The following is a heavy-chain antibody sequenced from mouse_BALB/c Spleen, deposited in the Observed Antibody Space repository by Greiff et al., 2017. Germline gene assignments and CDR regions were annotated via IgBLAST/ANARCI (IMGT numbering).Heavy chain of an antibody. V-gene: IGHV14-3*02. Sequence: EVKLLESGAELVKPGASVKLSCTASGFNIKDTYMHWVKQRPEQGLEWIGRIDPANGNTKYDPKFQGKATITADTSSNTAYLQLSSLTSEDTAVYYCAREEGFAYWGQGTLVTVSA. CDR2: IDPANGNT. CDR3: AREEGFAY. CDR1: GFNIKDTY. J-gene: IGHJ3*01.